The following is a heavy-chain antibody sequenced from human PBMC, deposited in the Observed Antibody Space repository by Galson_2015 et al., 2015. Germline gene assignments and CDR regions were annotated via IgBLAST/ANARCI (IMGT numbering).Heavy chain of an antibody. Sequence: SVKVSCKASGGTFSSYAISWVRQAPGQGLEWMGGIIPIFGTANYAQKFQGRVTITADESTSTAYMELSSLRSEDTAVYYCARTGPSDQRLWYFDLWGRGPLVTVSS. CDR2: IIPIFGTA. J-gene: IGHJ2*01. CDR1: GGTFSSYA. V-gene: IGHV1-69*13. D-gene: IGHD1-26*01. CDR3: ARTGPSDQRLWYFDL.